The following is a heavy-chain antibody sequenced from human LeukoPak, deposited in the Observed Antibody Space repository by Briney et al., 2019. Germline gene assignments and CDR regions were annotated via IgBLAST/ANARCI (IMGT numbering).Heavy chain of an antibody. CDR2: IIPIFGTA. D-gene: IGHD3-22*01. V-gene: IGHV1-69*13. CDR1: GGTFSSYA. CDR3: ARDRGLTMIPKWLADY. Sequence: SVKVSCKASGGTFSSYAISWVRQAPGQGLEWMGGIIPIFGTANYAQKFQGRVTITADESTSTAYMELRSLRSDDTAVYYCARDRGLTMIPKWLADYWGQGTLVTVSS. J-gene: IGHJ4*02.